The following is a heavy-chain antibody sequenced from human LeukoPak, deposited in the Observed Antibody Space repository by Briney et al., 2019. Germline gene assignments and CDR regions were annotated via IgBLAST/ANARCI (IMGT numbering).Heavy chain of an antibody. CDR3: ARRSGIAVAGAFDY. CDR1: GFTFSSNV. V-gene: IGHV3-23*01. J-gene: IGHJ4*02. D-gene: IGHD6-19*01. CDR2: ISASGGKT. Sequence: GGSLRLSCAASGFTFSSNVMSWVRQAPGKGLEWVSAISASGGKTYYADSVKGRFTISRDNSKNTLYLQMNSLRAEDTAVYYCARRSGIAVAGAFDYWGQGTLVTVSS.